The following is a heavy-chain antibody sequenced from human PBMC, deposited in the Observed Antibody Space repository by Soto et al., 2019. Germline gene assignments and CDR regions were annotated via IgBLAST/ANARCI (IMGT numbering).Heavy chain of an antibody. CDR1: GYTFTNYA. J-gene: IGHJ6*02. Sequence: ASVKVSCKSSGYTFTNYALHWVRQAPGQRLEWMGWINTANDNTKYSQKFQGRVTITRDTSASTAYMELSSLRSEDTAVYYCARASTTSKRLYYYGMDVWGQGTTVTVSS. CDR2: INTANDNT. V-gene: IGHV1-3*04. CDR3: ARASTTSKRLYYYGMDV. D-gene: IGHD1-26*01.